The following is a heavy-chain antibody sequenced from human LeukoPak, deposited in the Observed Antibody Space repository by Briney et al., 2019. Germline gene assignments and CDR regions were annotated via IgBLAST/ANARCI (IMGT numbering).Heavy chain of an antibody. D-gene: IGHD3-3*02. CDR3: ARGWSILRGGDWFDP. Sequence: SGTLSLTCTVSGYSISGGDYWGWIRQPPGKGLEWIASIHHSGTTYYTPSLKSRVRISLDPSKNQLSLSLRSVTAADTAVYYCARGWSILRGGDWFDPWGQGTLVTVSS. CDR2: IHHSGTT. CDR1: GYSISGGDY. V-gene: IGHV4-38-2*02. J-gene: IGHJ5*02.